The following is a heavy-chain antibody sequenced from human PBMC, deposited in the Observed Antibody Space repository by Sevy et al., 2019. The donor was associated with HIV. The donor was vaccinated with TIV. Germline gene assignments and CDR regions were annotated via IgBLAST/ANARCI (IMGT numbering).Heavy chain of an antibody. CDR2: ISGYNGNT. D-gene: IGHD3-22*01. V-gene: IGHV1-18*01. CDR3: ARSHDTGGYYSQYYYYYVMDV. J-gene: IGHJ6*02. CDR1: GYIFPNYA. Sequence: ASVKVSCKASGYIFPNYAVSWVRQAPGQGLEWMGWISGYNGNTNYVQELQGRVTMTRDTSTMTVHMELRSLRTDDTATYYCARSHDTGGYYSQYYYYYVMDVWGQGTTVTVSS.